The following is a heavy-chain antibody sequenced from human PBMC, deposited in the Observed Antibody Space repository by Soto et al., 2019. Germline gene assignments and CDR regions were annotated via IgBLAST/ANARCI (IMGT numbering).Heavy chain of an antibody. CDR2: IYYSGST. J-gene: IGHJ4*02. CDR1: GGSISSGGYY. Sequence: KQSQTLSLTCTVSGGSISSGGYYWSWIRQHPGKGLEWIGYIYYSGSTYYNPSLKSRVTISVDTSKNQFSLKLSSVTAADTAVYYCARVYSYGSIDYWGQGTLVTVSS. D-gene: IGHD5-18*01. V-gene: IGHV4-31*03. CDR3: ARVYSYGSIDY.